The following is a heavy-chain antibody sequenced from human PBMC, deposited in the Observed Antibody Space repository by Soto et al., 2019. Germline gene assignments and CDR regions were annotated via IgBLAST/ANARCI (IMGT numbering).Heavy chain of an antibody. Sequence: QVQLVQSGAEVKKPGSSVKVSCKASGGTFSSYTINWVRQAPGQGLEWMGRIIPILGIVNYVQKFQGRITITADRSTRTAYMELSSLRSEDTAVYYCARGTSVTTNLYFFDYWSQGTLVTVSS. CDR3: ARGTSVTTNLYFFDY. CDR2: IIPILGIV. V-gene: IGHV1-69*02. D-gene: IGHD4-17*01. J-gene: IGHJ4*02. CDR1: GGTFSSYT.